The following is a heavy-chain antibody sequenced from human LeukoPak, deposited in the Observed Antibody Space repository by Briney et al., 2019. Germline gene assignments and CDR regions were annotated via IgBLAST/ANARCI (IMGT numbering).Heavy chain of an antibody. CDR3: ARRAGAYSHPYDY. CDR2: IYSDNT. Sequence: GGSLRLSCTVSGFTVSSNSISWVRQAPGKGLEWVSFIYSDNTHYSDSVKGRFTISRDNSKNTLYLQMNSRRAEDTAVYYCARRAGAYSHPYDYWGQGTLVTVSS. V-gene: IGHV3-53*01. D-gene: IGHD4/OR15-4a*01. J-gene: IGHJ4*02. CDR1: GFTVSSNS.